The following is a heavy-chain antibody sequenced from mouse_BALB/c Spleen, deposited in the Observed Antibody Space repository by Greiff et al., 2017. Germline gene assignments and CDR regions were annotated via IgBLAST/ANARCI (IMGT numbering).Heavy chain of an antibody. Sequence: QVQLQQSGPELVRPGVSVKISCKGSSYTFTDYAMHWVKQSHAKSLEWIGVISTYYGNTNYNQKFKGKATMTVDKSSSTAYMELARLTSEDSAVYYCARGRYGGRMDYWGQGTSVTVSS. CDR1: SYTFTDYA. D-gene: IGHD2-14*01. CDR2: ISTYYGNT. V-gene: IGHV1-67*01. CDR3: ARGRYGGRMDY. J-gene: IGHJ4*01.